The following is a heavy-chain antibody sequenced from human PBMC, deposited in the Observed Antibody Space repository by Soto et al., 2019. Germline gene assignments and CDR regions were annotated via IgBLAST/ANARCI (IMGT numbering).Heavy chain of an antibody. CDR2: ISRSSSTI. V-gene: IGHV3-48*01. J-gene: IGHJ4*02. CDR3: ARNVETAMVVFDY. D-gene: IGHD5-18*01. CDR1: GFTFNTYS. Sequence: PGGSLRLSCAVSGFTFNTYSMNWVRQAPGKGLEWVSYISRSSSTINYADSVKGRFTISRDNAKNSLYLQMNGLRAEDTAVYYCARNVETAMVVFDYWGQGTLVTVSS.